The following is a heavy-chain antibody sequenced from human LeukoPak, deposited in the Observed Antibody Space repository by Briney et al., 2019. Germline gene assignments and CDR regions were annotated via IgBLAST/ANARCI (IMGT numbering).Heavy chain of an antibody. Sequence: PGGSLRLSCAASGFTFSSYGMHWVRQAPGKGLEWVAFIRFDGSNKYYRDSVKGRITISRDNSKNTLYLQMNSLRVEDTAVYYCARETPGYYYDSGGPDPDYYYYYMDVWGRGTTVTVSS. CDR1: GFTFSSYG. CDR2: IRFDGSNK. D-gene: IGHD3-22*01. CDR3: ARETPGYYYDSGGPDPDYYYYYMDV. J-gene: IGHJ6*03. V-gene: IGHV3-30*02.